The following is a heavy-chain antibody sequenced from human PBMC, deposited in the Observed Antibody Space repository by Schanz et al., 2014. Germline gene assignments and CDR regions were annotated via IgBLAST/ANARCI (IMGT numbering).Heavy chain of an antibody. V-gene: IGHV3-48*02. CDR3: AREGERKGMLPYYFDY. CDR1: GFTFRTYL. D-gene: IGHD3-10*01. Sequence: EVQLVESGGGLVQPGGSLRLSCAASGFTFRTYLMNWVRQASGKGLEWVSFISSSSSTIYYADSVKGRFTISRDNAKNSLYLQMNSLRDEDTAVYYCAREGERKGMLPYYFDYWGQGALVTVSS. J-gene: IGHJ4*02. CDR2: ISSSSSTI.